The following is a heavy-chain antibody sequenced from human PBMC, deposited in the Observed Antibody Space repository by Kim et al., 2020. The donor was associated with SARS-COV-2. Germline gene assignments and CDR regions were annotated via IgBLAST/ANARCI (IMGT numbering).Heavy chain of an antibody. CDR2: ISTNGGRI. CDR1: GFTFSSYS. V-gene: IGHV3-64D*09. D-gene: IGHD4-17*01. Sequence: GGSLRLSCSASGFTFSSYSMQWVRQAPGKGLEYVSAISTNGGRINYADSVKGRFTISRDNSKNTLYLQMSSLRPEDTAVYYCVNGISDYGDYGGDYWGQGTLVTVSS. J-gene: IGHJ4*02. CDR3: VNGISDYGDYGGDY.